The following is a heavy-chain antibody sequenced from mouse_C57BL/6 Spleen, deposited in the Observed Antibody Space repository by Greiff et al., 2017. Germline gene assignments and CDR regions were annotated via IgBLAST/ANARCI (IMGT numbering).Heavy chain of an antibody. D-gene: IGHD1-1*01. CDR1: GYTFTSYW. J-gene: IGHJ2*01. V-gene: IGHV1-55*01. CDR2: IYPGSGST. Sequence: VQLQQPGAELVKPGASVKMSCKASGYTFTSYWITWVKQRPGQGLEWIGDIYPGSGSTNYNEKFKSKATLTVDTSSSTAYMQLSSLTSEDSAVYYCAREGLLTTVNFDYWGQGTTLTVSS. CDR3: AREGLLTTVNFDY.